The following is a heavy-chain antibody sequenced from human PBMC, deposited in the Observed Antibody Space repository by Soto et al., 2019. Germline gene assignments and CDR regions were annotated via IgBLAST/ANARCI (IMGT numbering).Heavy chain of an antibody. Sequence: EVHLLDSGGGLAQPGGSLKLSCATSGFTFGNFAMSWVRQAPGKGLEWVSAISGNGGSTYYADSVKGRFTISRDNSKNTLYLQMNSLTAEGTAVYFCAKLRAKSHIAVPFDYWGQGSLVTVSS. J-gene: IGHJ4*02. CDR2: ISGNGGST. CDR1: GFTFGNFA. D-gene: IGHD2-15*01. CDR3: AKLRAKSHIAVPFDY. V-gene: IGHV3-23*01.